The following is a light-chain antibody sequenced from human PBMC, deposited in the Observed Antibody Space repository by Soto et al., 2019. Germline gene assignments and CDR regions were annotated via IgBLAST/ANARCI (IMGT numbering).Light chain of an antibody. CDR3: GTWDFGLNAYV. J-gene: IGLJ1*01. V-gene: IGLV1-51*01. CDR1: NSNIGSDY. Sequence: QSVLTQPPSVSAAPGQKVTISCSGTNSNIGSDYVSWYQQVLGPAPKLLIYDNNKRQPEIPDRFSGSKSGTSATLGITGLQTGDEADYYCGTWDFGLNAYVFGTGTKGTVL. CDR2: DNN.